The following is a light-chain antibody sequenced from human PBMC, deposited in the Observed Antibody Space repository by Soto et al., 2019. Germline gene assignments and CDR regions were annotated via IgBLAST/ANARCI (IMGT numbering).Light chain of an antibody. CDR2: DVS. CDR3: CSYTTSSTVL. CDR1: SNDVGGYNY. J-gene: IGLJ2*01. Sequence: QSVLTQPASVSGSPGQSITISCTGTSNDVGGYNYVSWYQQHPGKAPKLMIYDVSNRPSGVSNRFSGSKSGNTASLTISGLQAEDEADYYCCSYTTSSTVLFGGGTKLTVL. V-gene: IGLV2-14*03.